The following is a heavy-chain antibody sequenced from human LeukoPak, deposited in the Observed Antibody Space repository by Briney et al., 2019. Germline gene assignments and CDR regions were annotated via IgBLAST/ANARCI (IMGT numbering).Heavy chain of an antibody. D-gene: IGHD5-12*01. CDR3: AREGRTYSGYDLEHNWFAP. Sequence: SQTLSLTCTVSGGSISSGGYYWSWIRQHPGKGLEWIGYIYYSGSTYYNPSLKSRVTISVDTSKHQFSLKLSSVTAADTAVYYCAREGRTYSGYDLEHNWFAPWGQGTLVTVSS. CDR1: GGSISSGGYY. CDR2: IYYSGST. V-gene: IGHV4-31*03. J-gene: IGHJ5*02.